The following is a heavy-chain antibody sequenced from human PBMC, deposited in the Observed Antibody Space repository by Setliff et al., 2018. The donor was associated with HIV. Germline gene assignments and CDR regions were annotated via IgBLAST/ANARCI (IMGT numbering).Heavy chain of an antibody. Sequence: ASVKVSCKASGYTFTSYGISWVRQAPGQGLEWMGWISAYNGNTNYAQKLQGRLTMTEDTSTDTAYMELSSLRSDDTAMYYCASGSIDKREYYFDYWGQGTLVTAPQ. V-gene: IGHV1-18*01. CDR1: GYTFTSYG. D-gene: IGHD3-10*01. J-gene: IGHJ4*02. CDR2: ISAYNGNT. CDR3: ASGSIDKREYYFDY.